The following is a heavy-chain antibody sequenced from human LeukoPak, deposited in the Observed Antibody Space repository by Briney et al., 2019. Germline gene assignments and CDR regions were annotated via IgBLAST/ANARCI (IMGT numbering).Heavy chain of an antibody. J-gene: IGHJ3*02. CDR1: GGTFSSYA. V-gene: IGHV1-69*13. Sequence: ASVKVSCKASGGTFSSYAISWVRQAPGQGLEWMGGIIPIFGTANYAQKSQGRVTITADESTSTAYMELSSLRSEDTAVYYCARSMVRAHDAFDIWGQGTMVTVSS. CDR2: IIPIFGTA. CDR3: ARSMVRAHDAFDI. D-gene: IGHD3-10*01.